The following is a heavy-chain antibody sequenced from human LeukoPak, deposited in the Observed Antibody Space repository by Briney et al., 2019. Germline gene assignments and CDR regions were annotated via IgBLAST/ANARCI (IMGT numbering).Heavy chain of an antibody. D-gene: IGHD6-13*01. CDR1: GFTFSSYD. V-gene: IGHV3-13*01. J-gene: IGHJ4*02. CDR3: ANSPSSSCCYYFDY. CDR2: IGTAGDT. Sequence: GGSLRLSCAASGFTFSSYDMHWVRQATGKGLEWVSAIGTAGDTYYPGSVKGRFTISRENAKNSLYLQMNSLRAGDTAVYYCANSPSSSCCYYFDYWGQGTLVTVSS.